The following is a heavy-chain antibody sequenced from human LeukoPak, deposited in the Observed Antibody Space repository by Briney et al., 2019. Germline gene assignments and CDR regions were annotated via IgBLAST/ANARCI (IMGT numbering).Heavy chain of an antibody. D-gene: IGHD2-15*01. CDR3: ARGGYHHGFDI. CDR2: INSDAIHT. J-gene: IGHJ3*02. Sequence: GSLRLSCAASGFTFNSYWFHWVRQAPGKGLVWFSRINSDAIHTIYADSVNGRFTISRDNAKSPVYLQMNSLKAEDTAVYYCARGGYHHGFDIWGQGTMVTVSS. CDR1: GFTFNSYW. V-gene: IGHV3-74*01.